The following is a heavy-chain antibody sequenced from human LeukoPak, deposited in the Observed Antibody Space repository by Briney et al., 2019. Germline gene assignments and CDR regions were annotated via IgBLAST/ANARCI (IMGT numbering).Heavy chain of an antibody. CDR3: ARDHHYCSGGSCHLGEPDY. Sequence: PGGSLRLSCAASGFTFSSYGMHWVRQAPGKGLEWVAVIWYDGSNKYYADSVKGRFTISRDNSKNTLYLQMNSVRAEDTAVYYCARDHHYCSGGSCHLGEPDYWGQGTLVTVSS. CDR2: IWYDGSNK. D-gene: IGHD2-15*01. J-gene: IGHJ4*02. CDR1: GFTFSSYG. V-gene: IGHV3-33*01.